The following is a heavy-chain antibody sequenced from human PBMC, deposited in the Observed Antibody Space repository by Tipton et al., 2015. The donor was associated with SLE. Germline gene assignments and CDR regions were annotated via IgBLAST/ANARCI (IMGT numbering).Heavy chain of an antibody. CDR2: ISSSSSYI. V-gene: IGHV3-21*01. Sequence: SLRLSCAASGFTFSSYSMNWVRQAPGKGLEWVSSISSSSSYIYYADSVKGRFTISRDNSKNTLYLQMNSLRAEDTAVYYCARKNWVLHDAFDIWGQGTMVTVSS. D-gene: IGHD2/OR15-2a*01. CDR3: ARKNWVLHDAFDI. J-gene: IGHJ3*02. CDR1: GFTFSSYS.